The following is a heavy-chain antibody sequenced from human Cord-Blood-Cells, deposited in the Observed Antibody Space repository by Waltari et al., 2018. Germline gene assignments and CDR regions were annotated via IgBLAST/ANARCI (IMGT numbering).Heavy chain of an antibody. CDR1: GGTFRSYA. Sequence: QVQLVQSGAEVKKPGSSVKVSCKASGGTFRSYAISWVRQVPGKGLEWMGGIIPIFGTANYAQKFQGRVTITADESTSTAYMELSSLRSEDTAVYYCARVGPTYYYGSGSYDWGQGTLVTVSS. V-gene: IGHV1-69*01. CDR2: IIPIFGTA. J-gene: IGHJ4*02. D-gene: IGHD3-10*01. CDR3: ARVGPTYYYGSGSYD.